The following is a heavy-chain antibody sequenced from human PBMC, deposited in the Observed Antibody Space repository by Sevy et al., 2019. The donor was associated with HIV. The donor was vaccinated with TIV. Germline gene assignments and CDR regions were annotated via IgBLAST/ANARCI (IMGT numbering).Heavy chain of an antibody. CDR2: ISSSSSYI. CDR1: GFTFSSYS. V-gene: IGHV3-21*01. CDR3: ARGLVGATWEEWFDP. D-gene: IGHD1-26*01. Sequence: GGSLRLSCAASGFTFSSYSMNWVRQAPGKGLEWVSSISSSSSYIYYADSVKGRFTISRDNAKNSLYLQMNSLGAEDTAVYYCARGLVGATWEEWFDPWGQGTLVTVSS. J-gene: IGHJ5*02.